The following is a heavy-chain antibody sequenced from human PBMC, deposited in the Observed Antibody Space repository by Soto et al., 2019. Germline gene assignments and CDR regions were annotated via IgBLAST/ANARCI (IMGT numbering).Heavy chain of an antibody. CDR1: GGSFSGYY. J-gene: IGHJ5*02. CDR2: NNHSGRT. Sequence: ENLSLTCAVYGGSFSGYYWGWIRQPPGKGVEWVGENNHSGRTKQNPSLQSRVTIIRDPYKNQFSMNLSSVTAAETAVYYCARGSRQKLGWFAPWGQGTLVTVS. V-gene: IGHV4-34*01. CDR3: ARGSRQKLGWFAP. D-gene: IGHD6-13*01.